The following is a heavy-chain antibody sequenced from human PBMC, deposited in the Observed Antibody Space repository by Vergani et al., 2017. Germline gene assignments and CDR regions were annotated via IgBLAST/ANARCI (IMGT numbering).Heavy chain of an antibody. V-gene: IGHV4-31*03. CDR3: AREKIKVTTNKSYYYYMDV. CDR1: GAYVGSGGYY. J-gene: IGHJ6*03. CDR2: IYYSGTT. D-gene: IGHD4-11*01. Sequence: QVQLQESGPGLVKASQTLSLTCSVSGAYVGSGGYYWSWVRQRPGMGLDWIGYIYYSGTTYYNPSLESRLTISLDTSENHLSLKLTSVTAADTAVYYCAREKIKVTTNKSYYYYMDVWGKGTTVTVSS.